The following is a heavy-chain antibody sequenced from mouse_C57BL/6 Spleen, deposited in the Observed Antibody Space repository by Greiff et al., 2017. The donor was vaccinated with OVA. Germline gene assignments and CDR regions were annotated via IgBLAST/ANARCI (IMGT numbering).Heavy chain of an antibody. CDR3: ARSGYDGNYESSYAMDY. CDR2: IYPGGGYT. D-gene: IGHD2-3*01. Sequence: QVQLKQSGAELVRPGTSVKMSCKASGYTFTNYWIGWAKQRPGHGLEWIGDIYPGGGYTNYNEKFKGKATLTADKSSSTAYMQFSSLTSEDSAIYYCARSGYDGNYESSYAMDYWGQGTSVTVSS. J-gene: IGHJ4*01. V-gene: IGHV1-63*01. CDR1: GYTFTNYW.